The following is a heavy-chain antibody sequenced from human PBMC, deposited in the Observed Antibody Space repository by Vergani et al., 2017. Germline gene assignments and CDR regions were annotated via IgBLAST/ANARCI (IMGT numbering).Heavy chain of an antibody. Sequence: EVQLVESGGGLVKPGGSLRLSCAASGFTFSSYSMNWVRQAPGKGLEWVSSISSSSSYIYYADSVKGRFTISRDNAKNSLYLQMNSLRAEDTALYYCAKEIAVAGGGFDYWGQGTLVTVSS. J-gene: IGHJ4*02. V-gene: IGHV3-21*04. CDR3: AKEIAVAGGGFDY. CDR1: GFTFSSYS. D-gene: IGHD6-19*01. CDR2: ISSSSSYI.